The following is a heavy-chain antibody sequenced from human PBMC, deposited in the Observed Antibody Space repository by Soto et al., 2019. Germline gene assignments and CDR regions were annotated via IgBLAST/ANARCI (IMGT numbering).Heavy chain of an antibody. J-gene: IGHJ6*03. CDR3: ARLPTYYDFWSGYYTDYYYMDV. Sequence: SETLSLTCTVSGGSISSSSYYWGWIRQPPGKGLEWIGSIYYSGSTYYNPSLKSRVTISVDTSKNQFSLKLSSVTAADTAVYYCARLPTYYDFWSGYYTDYYYMDVWGKGTTVTVSS. V-gene: IGHV4-39*01. D-gene: IGHD3-3*01. CDR1: GGSISSSSYY. CDR2: IYYSGST.